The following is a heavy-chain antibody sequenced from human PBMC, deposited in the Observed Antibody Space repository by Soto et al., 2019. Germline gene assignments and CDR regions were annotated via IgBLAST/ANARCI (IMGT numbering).Heavy chain of an antibody. D-gene: IGHD3-16*02. CDR2: IYYSGST. V-gene: IGHV4-31*03. Sequence: QVQLQESGPGLVKPSQTLSLTCTVSGGSISSGGYYWSWIRQHPGKGLEWIGYIYYSGSTYYNPSLKKRVTIAVDTSKNQFSLQLSSVTAADTAVYYCARVVMITFGGVIEDNWFDPWGQGTLVTVSS. J-gene: IGHJ5*02. CDR1: GGSISSGGYY. CDR3: ARVVMITFGGVIEDNWFDP.